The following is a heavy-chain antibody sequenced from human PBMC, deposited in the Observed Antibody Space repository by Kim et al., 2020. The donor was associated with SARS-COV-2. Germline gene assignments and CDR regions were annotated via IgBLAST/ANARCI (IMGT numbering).Heavy chain of an antibody. Sequence: SVKVSCKASGGTFSRYAISWVRQAPGQGLEWMGGIIPIFGTANYAQKFQGRVTITADESTSTAYMELSSLRSEDTAVYYCAGSYYYGSGSYDYWGQGTLVTVSS. CDR1: GGTFSRYA. CDR2: IIPIFGTA. CDR3: AGSYYYGSGSYDY. J-gene: IGHJ4*02. V-gene: IGHV1-69*13. D-gene: IGHD3-10*01.